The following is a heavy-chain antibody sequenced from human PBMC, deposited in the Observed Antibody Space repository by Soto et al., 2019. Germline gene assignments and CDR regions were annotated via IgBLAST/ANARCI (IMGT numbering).Heavy chain of an antibody. CDR2: ISYDGSIK. V-gene: IGHV3-30*18. J-gene: IGHJ6*02. CDR1: GFTFRGHG. D-gene: IGHD2-2*02. Sequence: PGGSLRLSCAASGFTFRGHGMHWVRQAPGRGLEWVALISYDGSIKYYADSVRGRFTISRDNSKNTLYLEMNSLRAEDTAVYYRANSEYSRYKNIDVWGQGTTVTVS. CDR3: ANSEYSRYKNIDV.